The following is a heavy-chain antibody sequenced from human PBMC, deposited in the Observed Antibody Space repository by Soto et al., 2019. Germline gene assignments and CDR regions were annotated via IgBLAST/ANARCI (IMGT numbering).Heavy chain of an antibody. CDR3: ARSVRGSYPLYYYYYYGMDV. D-gene: IGHD1-26*01. CDR1: GGSFSGYY. J-gene: IGHJ6*02. V-gene: IGHV4-34*01. Sequence: SETLSLTCAVYGGSFSGYYWSWIRQPPGKGLEWIGEINHSGSTNYNPSLKSRVTISVDTSKNQFSLKLSSVTAADTAVYYCARSVRGSYPLYYYYYYGMDVWGQGTTVTVSS. CDR2: INHSGST.